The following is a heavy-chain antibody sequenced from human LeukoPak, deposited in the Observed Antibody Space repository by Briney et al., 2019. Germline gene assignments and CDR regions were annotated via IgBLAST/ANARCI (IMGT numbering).Heavy chain of an antibody. D-gene: IGHD5-12*01. V-gene: IGHV3-23*01. CDR1: GFTFSSYA. CDR3: ARGLKRGGGYARLGY. J-gene: IGHJ4*02. Sequence: PGGSLRLSCAASGFTFSSYAMSWVRQAPGKGLEWVSAISGSGGSTYYADSVKGRFTISRDNSKNTLYLQMNSLRSEDTAVYYCARGLKRGGGYARLGYWGQGTLVTVSS. CDR2: ISGSGGST.